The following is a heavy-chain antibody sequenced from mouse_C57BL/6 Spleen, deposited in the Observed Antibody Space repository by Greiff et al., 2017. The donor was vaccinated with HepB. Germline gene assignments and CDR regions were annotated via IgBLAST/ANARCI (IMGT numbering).Heavy chain of an antibody. V-gene: IGHV5-4*01. CDR1: GFTFSSYA. J-gene: IGHJ4*01. CDR3: ARDDDYAFYAMDY. D-gene: IGHD2-4*01. CDR2: ISDGGSYT. Sequence: EVHLVESGGGLVKPGGSLKLSCAASGFTFSSYAMSWVRQTPEKRLEWVATISDGGSYTYYPDNVKGRFTISRDNAKNNLYLQMSHLKSEDTAMYYCARDDDYAFYAMDYWGQGTSVTVSS.